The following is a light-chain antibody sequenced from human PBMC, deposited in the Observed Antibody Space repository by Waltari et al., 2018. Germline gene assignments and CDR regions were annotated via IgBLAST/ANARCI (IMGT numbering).Light chain of an antibody. CDR3: QQYYSTPLT. J-gene: IGKJ4*01. CDR2: WAS. Sequence: DIVMTQSPDSLAGSLGERATINFKSSQSVLYSSNNKNYLAWYQQKPGQPPMLLIYWASTRESGVPDRFSGSGSGTYFTLTISSLQAEDVAVYYCQQYYSTPLTFGGGTKVEIK. V-gene: IGKV4-1*01. CDR1: QSVLYSSNNKNY.